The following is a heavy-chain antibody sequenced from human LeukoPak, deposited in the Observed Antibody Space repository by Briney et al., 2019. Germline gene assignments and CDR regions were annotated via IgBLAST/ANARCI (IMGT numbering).Heavy chain of an antibody. CDR2: ISYDGSNK. J-gene: IGHJ4*02. D-gene: IGHD6-19*01. Sequence: QPGGSLRLSCAASGFTFSSYGMHWVRQAPGKGLEWVAVISYDGSNKYYADSVKGRFTISRDNSKNTLYLQMNSLRAEDTVVYYCAKAWGSGWTGYFDYWGQGTLVTVSS. CDR1: GFTFSSYG. V-gene: IGHV3-30*18. CDR3: AKAWGSGWTGYFDY.